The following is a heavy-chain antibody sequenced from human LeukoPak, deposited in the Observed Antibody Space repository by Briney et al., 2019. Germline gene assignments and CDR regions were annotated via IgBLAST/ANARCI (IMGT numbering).Heavy chain of an antibody. CDR1: GGSINSTNW. V-gene: IGHV4-4*02. Sequence: SETLSLTCGVSGGSINSTNWWSWVRQPPGQGLEWIGEVSLSGLTNYNPSLSSRVIMALDTSKNHLSLHLTSVTAADTAVYYCSRGKGAFSPFGYWGQGYLVTVLS. J-gene: IGHJ4*02. CDR2: VSLSGLT. D-gene: IGHD3-3*01. CDR3: SRGKGAFSPFGY.